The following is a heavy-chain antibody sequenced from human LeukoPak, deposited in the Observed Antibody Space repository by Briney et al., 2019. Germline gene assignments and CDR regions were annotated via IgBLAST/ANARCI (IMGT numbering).Heavy chain of an antibody. CDR1: GFTFSSYG. CDR2: ISYDGSNK. D-gene: IGHD3-10*01. J-gene: IGHJ6*02. V-gene: IGHV3-30*03. CDR3: ARDRPLLGGGYYGLDV. Sequence: GGSLRLSCAASGFTFSSYGMHWVRQAPGKGLEWVASISYDGSNKYYADSVKGRFTISTDNSKNTLYLQMNSLRAEDTAVYYCARDRPLLGGGYYGLDVWGQGTTVTVSS.